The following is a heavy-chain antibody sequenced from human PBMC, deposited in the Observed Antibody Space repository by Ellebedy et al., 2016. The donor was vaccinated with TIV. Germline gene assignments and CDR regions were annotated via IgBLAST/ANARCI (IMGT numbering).Heavy chain of an antibody. J-gene: IGHJ4*02. CDR3: ARSYNSGGYFDY. Sequence: MPSETLSLTCAVYGGSFSGYYWSWILQPPGPGLEWIGDINHMGSTNYNPSLTSRVTISVDTSKNQFSLKLSSVTAADTAVYYCARSYNSGGYFDYWGQGTLVTVSS. D-gene: IGHD1-1*01. V-gene: IGHV4-34*01. CDR1: GGSFSGYY. CDR2: INHMGST.